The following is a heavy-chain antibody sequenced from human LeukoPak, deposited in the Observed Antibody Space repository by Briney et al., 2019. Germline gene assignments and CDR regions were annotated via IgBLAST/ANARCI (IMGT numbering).Heavy chain of an antibody. J-gene: IGHJ3*01. D-gene: IGHD6-13*01. CDR2: IYYGGSP. Sequence: SETLSLTCTVSGGSISTYCWSWVRQPPGKGLEWIGSIYYGGSPYYNPSLKSRVTISVDTSKNQFSLRLSSVTAADTAVYFCARPYSTRYDAFDLWGLGTMVTVSS. CDR3: ARPYSTRYDAFDL. V-gene: IGHV4-39*01. CDR1: GGSISTYC.